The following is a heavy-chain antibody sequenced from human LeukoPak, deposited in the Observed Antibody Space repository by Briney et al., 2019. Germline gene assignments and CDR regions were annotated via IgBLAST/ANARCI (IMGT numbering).Heavy chain of an antibody. Sequence: GASVKVSCKASGYTFTSYAMHWVRQAPGQRLEWMGWINAGNGNTKYSQKFQGRVTITRDTSTSTAYMELSSLRSEDTAAYYRASRGSTSSFDYWGQGTLVTVSS. CDR3: ASRGSTSSFDY. J-gene: IGHJ4*02. D-gene: IGHD2-2*01. CDR1: GYTFTSYA. CDR2: INAGNGNT. V-gene: IGHV1-3*01.